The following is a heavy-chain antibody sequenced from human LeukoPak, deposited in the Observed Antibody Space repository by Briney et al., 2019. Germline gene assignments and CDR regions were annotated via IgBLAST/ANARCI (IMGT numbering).Heavy chain of an antibody. J-gene: IGHJ4*02. Sequence: GRSLRLSCAASGFTFSSYGMHWVRQAPGKGLEWVAVIWYDGSNKYYADSVKGRFTISRDNSKNTLYLQMNSLRAEDTAVYYCARCRARHQGMAVAGPDYWGQGTLVTVSS. CDR3: ARCRARHQGMAVAGPDY. D-gene: IGHD6-19*01. CDR1: GFTFSSYG. V-gene: IGHV3-33*01. CDR2: IWYDGSNK.